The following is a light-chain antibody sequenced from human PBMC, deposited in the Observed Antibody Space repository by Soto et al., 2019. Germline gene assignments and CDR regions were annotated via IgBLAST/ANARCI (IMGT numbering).Light chain of an antibody. CDR3: TSYTSRSTLV. J-gene: IGLJ1*01. Sequence: QSALTQPASVSGSRGQSITISCTGTSTDVGGYNYVSWYQQHPGKAPKLMIYEVSNRPSGVSNRFSGSKSGNTASLSISGLQAEDEADYNCTSYTSRSTLVFGTGTKLTVL. V-gene: IGLV2-14*01. CDR2: EVS. CDR1: STDVGGYNY.